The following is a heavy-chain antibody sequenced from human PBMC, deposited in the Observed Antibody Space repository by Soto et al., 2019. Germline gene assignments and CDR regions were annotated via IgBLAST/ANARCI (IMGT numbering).Heavy chain of an antibody. CDR1: GFTFSYYG. J-gene: IGHJ5*02. D-gene: IGHD3-10*01. Sequence: QVQLVESGGGVVQPGRSLRLSCAASGFTFSYYGMYWVRQAPGKGLEWVAVIWNDGSSNYNADSVKGRFTISRDNSKNILYLQINSLRAEDTAVYYCARANYGSGTYYNGLSPWGQGTLVTVSS. CDR2: IWNDGSSN. V-gene: IGHV3-33*01. CDR3: ARANYGSGTYYNGLSP.